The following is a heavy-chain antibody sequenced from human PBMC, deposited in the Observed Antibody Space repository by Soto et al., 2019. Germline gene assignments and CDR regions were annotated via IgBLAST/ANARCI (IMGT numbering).Heavy chain of an antibody. J-gene: IGHJ4*02. CDR2: IIPMFGTA. V-gene: IGHV1-69*12. CDR3: AREGASSSWYGGFDY. CDR1: GGTFSSYA. Sequence: QVQLVQSGAEVKKPGSSVKVSCKASGGTFSSYAISWVRQAPGQGLEWMGGIIPMFGTANYAQKFQGRITITADESTSTAYMELSSLRSEDTAVYYCAREGASSSWYGGFDYWGQGTLFTVSS. D-gene: IGHD6-13*01.